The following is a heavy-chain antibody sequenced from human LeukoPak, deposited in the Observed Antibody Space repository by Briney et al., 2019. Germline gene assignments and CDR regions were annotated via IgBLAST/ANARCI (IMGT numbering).Heavy chain of an antibody. V-gene: IGHV3-21*01. Sequence: GGSLRLSCAASGFTFSSYSMNWVRQAPGKGLEWVSSISSSSSYIYYADSVKGRFTISRDNAKNSLYLQMNSLRAEDTAVYYRARGHDFWSGYYEGSVLDYWGQGTLVTVSS. CDR3: ARGHDFWSGYYEGSVLDY. CDR2: ISSSSSYI. D-gene: IGHD3-3*01. J-gene: IGHJ4*02. CDR1: GFTFSSYS.